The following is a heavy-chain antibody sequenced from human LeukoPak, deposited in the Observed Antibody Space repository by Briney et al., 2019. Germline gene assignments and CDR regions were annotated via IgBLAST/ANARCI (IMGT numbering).Heavy chain of an antibody. CDR2: IHPSSGGT. Sequence: ASVKVSCKASGFTFSGYYMHWVRQAPGQGLEWMGWIHPSSGGTKYAQKFQGRVTMTTDTSTSTAYMELRSLRSDDTAVYYCARGSYDSSDFEYFQHWGQGTLVTVSS. CDR1: GFTFSGYY. CDR3: ARGSYDSSDFEYFQH. V-gene: IGHV1-2*02. D-gene: IGHD3-22*01. J-gene: IGHJ1*01.